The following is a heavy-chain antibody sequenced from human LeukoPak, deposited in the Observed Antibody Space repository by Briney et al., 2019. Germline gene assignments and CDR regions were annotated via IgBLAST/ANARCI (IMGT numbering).Heavy chain of an antibody. Sequence: GGSLRLSCQASGFTFYMYAMSWVRQAPGKGLEWVASMCGTAGCTFYPDSVKGRFTISRDNSENVLYLRMNSLTAEDTAIYYCAKDRPNFHENSGHYYRRDGDSWGQGTLVTVSS. CDR2: MCGTAGCT. CDR1: GFTFYMYA. D-gene: IGHD3-22*01. CDR3: AKDRPNFHENSGHYYRRDGDS. J-gene: IGHJ5*01. V-gene: IGHV3-23*01.